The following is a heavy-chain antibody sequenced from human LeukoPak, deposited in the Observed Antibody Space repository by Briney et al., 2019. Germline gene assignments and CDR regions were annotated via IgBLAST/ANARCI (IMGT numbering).Heavy chain of an antibody. J-gene: IGHJ6*03. Sequence: GGSLRLSCAASGFSFSTYGMHWVRQAPGKGLEWISQISYSSGTIHYADSVKGRFTISRDNAKNSLYLQMSSLRAEDTGVYYCARRGTESYYYHMDVWGKGTAVTVSS. V-gene: IGHV3-48*04. CDR2: ISYSSGTI. CDR1: GFSFSTYG. CDR3: ARRGTESYYYHMDV.